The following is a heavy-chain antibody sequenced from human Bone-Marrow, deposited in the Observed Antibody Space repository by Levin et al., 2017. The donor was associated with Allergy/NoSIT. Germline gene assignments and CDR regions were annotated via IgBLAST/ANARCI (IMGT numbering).Heavy chain of an antibody. J-gene: IGHJ3*02. CDR1: GFTFSSYG. CDR3: AKDYGDGSYAFDI. CDR2: ISYDGSNK. D-gene: IGHD3-10*01. V-gene: IGHV3-30*18. Sequence: GGSLRLSCAASGFTFSSYGMHWVRQAPGKGLEWVAVISYDGSNKYYADSVKGRFTISRDNSKNTLYLQMNSLRAEDTAVYYCAKDYGDGSYAFDIWGQGTMVTVSS.